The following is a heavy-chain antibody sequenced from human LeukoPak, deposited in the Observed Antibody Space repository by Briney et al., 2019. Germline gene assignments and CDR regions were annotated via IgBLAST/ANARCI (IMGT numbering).Heavy chain of an antibody. Sequence: ASVKVSCKASGYTFTSYGISWVRQAPGQGLEWMGWISAYNGNTNYAQKLQGRVTVTTDTSTTTAYMELRSLSPDDTAVYYCARDQPGDTLSEYWGQGTLVTVSS. CDR2: ISAYNGNT. CDR1: GYTFTSYG. V-gene: IGHV1-18*01. CDR3: ARDQPGDTLSEY. D-gene: IGHD2-21*02. J-gene: IGHJ4*02.